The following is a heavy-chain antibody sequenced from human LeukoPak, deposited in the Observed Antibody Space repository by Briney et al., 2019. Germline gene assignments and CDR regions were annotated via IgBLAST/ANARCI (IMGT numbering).Heavy chain of an antibody. CDR1: GGTFSSYA. D-gene: IGHD3-10*01. Sequence: GASVKVSCKASGGTFSSYAISWVRQAPGQGLEWMGGIIPIFGTANYAQKFQGRVTITADESTSTAYTELSSLRSEDTAVYYCARERRLWFGELLSPYFDYWGQGTLVTVSS. CDR2: IIPIFGTA. V-gene: IGHV1-69*13. CDR3: ARERRLWFGELLSPYFDY. J-gene: IGHJ4*02.